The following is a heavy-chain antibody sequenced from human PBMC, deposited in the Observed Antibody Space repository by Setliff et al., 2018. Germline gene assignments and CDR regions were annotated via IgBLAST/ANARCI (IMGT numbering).Heavy chain of an antibody. CDR1: GYTFTSYG. CDR3: ATEKFPGDWGDY. Sequence: ASVKVSCKASGYTFTSYGFSWVRQAPGQGLEWMGWISVYNGKTKYAQKFQGRVTMTTDTSTRTAYMEVSSLRSEDTAVYYCATEKFPGDWGDYWGQGTLVTVSS. J-gene: IGHJ4*02. V-gene: IGHV1-18*01. D-gene: IGHD2-21*01. CDR2: ISVYNGKT.